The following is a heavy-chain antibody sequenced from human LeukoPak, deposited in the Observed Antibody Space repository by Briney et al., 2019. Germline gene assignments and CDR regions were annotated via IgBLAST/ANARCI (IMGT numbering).Heavy chain of an antibody. Sequence: SETLSLTCAVYGGSFSGYYWSWIRQPPGKGLEWIGEINHSGSTNYNPSLKSRVTISVDTSKNQFSLKLSSVTAADTAVYYYARGVATISFDYWGQGTLVTVSS. CDR1: GGSFSGYY. CDR2: INHSGST. J-gene: IGHJ4*02. D-gene: IGHD5-12*01. CDR3: ARGVATISFDY. V-gene: IGHV4-34*01.